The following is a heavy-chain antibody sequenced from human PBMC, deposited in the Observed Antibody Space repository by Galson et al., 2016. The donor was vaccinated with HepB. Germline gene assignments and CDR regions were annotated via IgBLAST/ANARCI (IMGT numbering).Heavy chain of an antibody. CDR2: INSDGSTT. J-gene: IGHJ4*02. V-gene: IGHV3-74*01. CDR3: ASGVFKPRGDY. D-gene: IGHD1-14*01. CDR1: GFTFSSHW. Sequence: SLRLSCAASGFTFSSHWMHWVRQAPGKGLVWVSRINSDGSTTSYADFVKGRFTISRDNAKNTLYLQMNSLRGEATAVYYCASGVFKPRGDYWGQGTVVTVSS.